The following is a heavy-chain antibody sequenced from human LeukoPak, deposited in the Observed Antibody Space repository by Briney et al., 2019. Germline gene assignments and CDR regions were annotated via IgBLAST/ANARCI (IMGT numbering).Heavy chain of an antibody. CDR3: ARVYSDYSLDY. D-gene: IGHD4-11*01. J-gene: IGHJ4*02. CDR2: INPNSGGT. V-gene: IGHV1-2*02. CDR1: GYTFTGYY. Sequence: ASVKVSCKASGYTFTGYYMHWVRQAPGQGLEWMGWINPNSGGTNYAQKFQGRVTMTGDTSISTAYMELSRLRSDDTAVYYCARVYSDYSLDYWDQGTLVTVSS.